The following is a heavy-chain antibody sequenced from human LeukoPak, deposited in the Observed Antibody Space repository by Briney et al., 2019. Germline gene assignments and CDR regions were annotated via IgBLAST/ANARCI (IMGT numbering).Heavy chain of an antibody. CDR1: GFSVGSSE. Sequence: GGSLRLSCAASGFSVGSSEMDWVRQAPGKGLEWVSYIRSDNTVLYADSVKGRFTISRDNSKTTLYLQMNSLRAEDTAVYYCAKNYDILTGYSLTLDYWGQGTLVTVSS. CDR2: IRSDNTV. CDR3: AKNYDILTGYSLTLDY. V-gene: IGHV3-48*03. D-gene: IGHD3-9*01. J-gene: IGHJ4*02.